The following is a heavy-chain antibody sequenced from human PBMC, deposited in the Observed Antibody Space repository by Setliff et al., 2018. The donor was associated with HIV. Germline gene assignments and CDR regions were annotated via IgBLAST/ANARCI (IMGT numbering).Heavy chain of an antibody. D-gene: IGHD1-26*01. J-gene: IGHJ3*01. CDR1: GYTFTTYG. Sequence: GASVKVSCKASGYTFTTYGINWVRQAPGQGLEWMGWVSTYNGHTNYPQHLQGRVTMTTNTSTGTAYLELRSLRSDDTAMYYCARPLDSGSYPSDAFAFWGLGTMVTVSS. V-gene: IGHV1-18*04. CDR2: VSTYNGHT. CDR3: ARPLDSGSYPSDAFAF.